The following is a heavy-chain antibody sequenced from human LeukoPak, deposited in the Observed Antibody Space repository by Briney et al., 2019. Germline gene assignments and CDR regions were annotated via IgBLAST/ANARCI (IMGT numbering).Heavy chain of an antibody. CDR2: ISAYNGNT. V-gene: IGHV1-18*01. D-gene: IGHD3-3*01. CDR3: ARDTPITIFGVVVKLFDY. CDR1: GYTFTSYG. J-gene: IGHJ4*02. Sequence: EASVKVSCKASGYTFTSYGISWVRQAPGQGLEWMGWISAYNGNTNYAQKLQGRVTMTTDTSTSTAYMELRSLRSDDTAVYYCARDTPITIFGVVVKLFDYWGQGTLVTVSS.